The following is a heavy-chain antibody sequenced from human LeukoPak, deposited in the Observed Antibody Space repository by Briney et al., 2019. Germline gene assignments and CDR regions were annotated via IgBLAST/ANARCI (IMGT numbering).Heavy chain of an antibody. Sequence: KPSETLSLTCTVSGGSISSSSYYWGWLRQPPGKGLEWIGSIYYSGSTYYNPSLKSRVTISVDTSKNQFSLKLSSVTAADTAVYYCARHEQQLVWVDYYYYMDVWGKGTTVTVSS. V-gene: IGHV4-39*01. D-gene: IGHD6-6*01. J-gene: IGHJ6*03. CDR2: IYYSGST. CDR3: ARHEQQLVWVDYYYYMDV. CDR1: GGSISSSSYY.